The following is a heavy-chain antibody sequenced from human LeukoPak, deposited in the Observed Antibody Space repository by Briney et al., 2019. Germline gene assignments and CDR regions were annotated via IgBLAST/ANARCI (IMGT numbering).Heavy chain of an antibody. CDR2: IPTSGISV. D-gene: IGHD1-26*01. CDR1: GFRFSRYY. J-gene: IGHJ4*02. CDR3: TRAVGLGPGAHFVQ. Sequence: PGGSLRLSCAASGFRFSRYYMSWVRQTPGKALEWISYIPTSGISVQYADSVRGRFTASRDDAKNSLHLQMDSLRVEDTAVYYCTRAVGLGPGAHFVQWGQGALVIVSS. V-gene: IGHV3-11*01.